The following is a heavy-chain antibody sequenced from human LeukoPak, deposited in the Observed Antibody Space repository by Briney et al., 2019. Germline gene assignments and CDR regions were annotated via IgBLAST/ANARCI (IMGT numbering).Heavy chain of an antibody. CDR1: GFTFSSYA. V-gene: IGHV3-7*01. CDR2: IKQDGSEK. J-gene: IGHJ4*02. CDR3: ATSRGSWPDYFDY. D-gene: IGHD6-13*01. Sequence: GGSLRLSCVVSGFTFSSYAMSWVRQAPGKGLEWVANIKQDGSEKYYVDSVKGRFTISRDNAKNSLYLQMNSLRAEDTAVYYCATSRGSWPDYFDYWGQGTLVTVSS.